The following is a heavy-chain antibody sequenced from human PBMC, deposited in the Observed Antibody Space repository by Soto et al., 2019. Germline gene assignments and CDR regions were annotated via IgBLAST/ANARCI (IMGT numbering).Heavy chain of an antibody. Sequence: QVQLVQSGAQVKRPGASVMVSCKVYGSSLIDTRIHWVRQIPGKGLEWMGGFDLEERKYIYAQKIQGRVTMTDESSTVTAFMDLGSLGSEDTAVYYCATQKADYSFDYWGQGTLVTVSS. J-gene: IGHJ4*02. CDR2: FDLEERKY. D-gene: IGHD4-17*01. CDR3: ATQKADYSFDY. V-gene: IGHV1-24*01. CDR1: GSSLIDTR.